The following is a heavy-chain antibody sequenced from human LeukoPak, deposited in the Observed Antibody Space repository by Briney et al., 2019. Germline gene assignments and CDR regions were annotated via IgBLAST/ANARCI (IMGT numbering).Heavy chain of an antibody. CDR3: AMVSATYFDY. CDR2: ISSSGRTI. CDR1: GFTFSSYE. J-gene: IGHJ4*02. D-gene: IGHD3-16*01. V-gene: IGHV3-48*03. Sequence: PGGSLRLSCAASGFTFSSYEMNWVRQPPGKGLEWVSYISSSGRTIYYADSVKGRFTISRDNAKNSLYLQMNSLRAEDTAVYYCAMVSATYFDYWGQGTLVTVSS.